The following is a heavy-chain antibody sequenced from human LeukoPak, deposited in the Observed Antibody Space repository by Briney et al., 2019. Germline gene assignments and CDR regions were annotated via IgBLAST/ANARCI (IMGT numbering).Heavy chain of an antibody. D-gene: IGHD6-19*01. CDR1: GGSISSYY. V-gene: IGHV4-59*01. CDR2: IYYSGST. CDR3: ARDRLVRSGWSPIDY. J-gene: IGHJ4*02. Sequence: SSETLSLTCTVSGGSISSYYWSWIRQPAGKGLEWIGYIYYSGSTNYNPSLKSRVTISVDTSKNQFSLKLSSVTAADTAVYYCARDRLVRSGWSPIDYWGQGTLVTVSS.